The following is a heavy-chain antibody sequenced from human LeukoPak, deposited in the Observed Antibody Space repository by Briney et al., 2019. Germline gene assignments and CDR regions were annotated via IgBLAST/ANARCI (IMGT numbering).Heavy chain of an antibody. CDR2: IRSKANSYAT. V-gene: IGHV3-73*01. D-gene: IGHD6-6*01. CDR1: GFTFSGSA. CDR3: TRHSPHSSSSITDT. J-gene: IGHJ5*02. Sequence: GGSLRLSCAASGFTFSGSAMHWVRQASGKGLEWVGRIRSKANSYATAYAASVNGRFTISRDDSNNTAYPQMNSLKTEDTAVYYCTRHSPHSSSSITDTWGQGTLVTVSS.